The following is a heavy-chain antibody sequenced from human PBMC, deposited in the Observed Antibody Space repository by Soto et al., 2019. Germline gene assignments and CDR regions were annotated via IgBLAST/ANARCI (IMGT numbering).Heavy chain of an antibody. Sequence: QVQLVQSGAEVKKPGSSVKVSCKASGGTFSSYTISWVRQAPGQGLEWMGRIIPILGIANYAQKFQGRVTLTADKSTSTAYRELSSLRAEDTAVYYCARGGCSGGSCYSPTDYYYYMYVWGKGTTVTVSS. CDR3: ARGGCSGGSCYSPTDYYYYMYV. J-gene: IGHJ6*03. D-gene: IGHD2-15*01. CDR1: GGTFSSYT. V-gene: IGHV1-69*02. CDR2: IIPILGIA.